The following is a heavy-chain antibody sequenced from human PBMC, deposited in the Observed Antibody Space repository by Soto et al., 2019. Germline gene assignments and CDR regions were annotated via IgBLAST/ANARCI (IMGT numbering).Heavy chain of an antibody. D-gene: IGHD6-19*01. J-gene: IGHJ4*02. CDR3: AKVQQWTHFDY. CDR1: GFTFSSSA. Sequence: GGSLRLSCAPSGFTFSSSAMSWVRQAPGKGLEWVSAIDGRGDTRYYADSVKGRFTISRDNSRNTLYLQINSLRADDTAVYFCAKVQQWTHFDYWGQGSLVTVSS. V-gene: IGHV3-23*01. CDR2: IDGRGDTR.